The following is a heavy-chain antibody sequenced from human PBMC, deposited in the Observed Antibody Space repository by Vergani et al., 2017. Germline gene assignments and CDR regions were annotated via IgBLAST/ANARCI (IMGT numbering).Heavy chain of an antibody. CDR2: IYPGDSDT. J-gene: IGHJ6*02. Sequence: EVQLVQSGAEVKKPGESLKISCKGSGYSFTSYWIGWVRQMPGKGLEWMGIIYPGDSDTRYSPSFQGQVTISADKSISTAYLQWSSLKASDTAMYYCARGEGYCSGGSCYSYYYYGMDVWGQGTTVTVSS. CDR3: ARGEGYCSGGSCYSYYYYGMDV. V-gene: IGHV5-51*03. CDR1: GYSFTSYW. D-gene: IGHD2-15*01.